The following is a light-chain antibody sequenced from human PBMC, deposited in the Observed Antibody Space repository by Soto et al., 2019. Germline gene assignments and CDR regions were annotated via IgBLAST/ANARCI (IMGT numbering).Light chain of an antibody. J-gene: IGLJ3*02. CDR3: SSYTSSSTRV. Sequence: QSALTQPASVSGSPGQSITISCTGTSSDVGGYNYVSWYQQHPGKAPKLMIYEVSNRPSGVSNRFSGSKSGNTASLTISGLKAEDEADYYFSSYTSSSTRVLGGGTKLTVL. CDR1: SSDVGGYNY. V-gene: IGLV2-14*01. CDR2: EVS.